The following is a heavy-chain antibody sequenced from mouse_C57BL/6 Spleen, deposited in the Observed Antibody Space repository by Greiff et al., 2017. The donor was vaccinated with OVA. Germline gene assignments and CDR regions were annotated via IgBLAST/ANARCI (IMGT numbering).Heavy chain of an antibody. CDR1: GFTFNTYA. CDR2: IRSKSSNYAT. D-gene: IGHD2-1*01. CDR3: VRGGGNYAGLDY. Sequence: EVQGVESGGGLVQPKGSLKLSCAASGFTFNTYAMHWVRQAPGKGLEWVARIRSKSSNYATYYADSVKDRFNISRDDSQSMLYLQMNNLKTEDTAMEDGVRGGGNYAGLDYGGQGTTRTVAS. J-gene: IGHJ2*01. V-gene: IGHV10-3*01.